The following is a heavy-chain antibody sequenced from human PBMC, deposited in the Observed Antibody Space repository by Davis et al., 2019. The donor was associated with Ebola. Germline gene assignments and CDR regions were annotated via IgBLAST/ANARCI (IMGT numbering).Heavy chain of an antibody. CDR3: ARVDHSYGGNPIGFDP. Sequence: GESLKISCAASGFTVSSNYMSWVRQAPGKGLEWVSVIYSGGGTYNADSVKGRFTISRDNSKNTLYLQMNSLRAEDTAVYYCARVDHSYGGNPIGFDPWGQGTLVTVSS. CDR2: IYSGGGT. V-gene: IGHV3-53*01. CDR1: GFTVSSNY. J-gene: IGHJ5*02. D-gene: IGHD4-23*01.